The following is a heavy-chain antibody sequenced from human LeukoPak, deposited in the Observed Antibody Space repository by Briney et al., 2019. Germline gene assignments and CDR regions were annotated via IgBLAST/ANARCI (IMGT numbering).Heavy chain of an antibody. CDR2: INPNSGGT. D-gene: IGHD3-10*01. Sequence: ASVKVSCKASGYTFTGYYMHWVRQAPGQGLEWMRWINPNSGGTNYAQKFQGRVTMTRDTSISTAYMELSRLRSDDTAVYYCARLLWFGELWFDPWGQGTLVTVSS. J-gene: IGHJ5*02. CDR3: ARLLWFGELWFDP. V-gene: IGHV1-2*02. CDR1: GYTFTGYY.